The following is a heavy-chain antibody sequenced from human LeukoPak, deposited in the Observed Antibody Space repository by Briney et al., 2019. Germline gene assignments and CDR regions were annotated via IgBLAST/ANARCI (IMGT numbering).Heavy chain of an antibody. V-gene: IGHV3-53*01. CDR1: GFTVSNNY. Sequence: GGPLRLSCAASGFTVSNNYMAWVRQAPGKGLEWVSLIYSGGSTYYADSVKGRFTISRDNSKNTLYLQMNSLRAEDTAIYYCARKPDYWGQGTLVTVSS. CDR2: IYSGGST. J-gene: IGHJ4*02. CDR3: ARKPDY.